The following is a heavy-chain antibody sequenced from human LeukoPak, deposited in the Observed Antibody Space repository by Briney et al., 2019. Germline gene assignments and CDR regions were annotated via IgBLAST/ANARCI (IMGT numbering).Heavy chain of an antibody. D-gene: IGHD2-21*02. CDR2: ISASGGHT. J-gene: IGHJ2*01. Sequence: GGSLRLSCAASGFTFSGYGMSWVRQAPGKGLEWVSAISASGGHTNYADSVKGRFTISRDNSKNTLYLQMNSLRVEETAVYYCARGVCSGGDCYTYFDLWGRGTLVTVSS. CDR3: ARGVCSGGDCYTYFDL. CDR1: GFTFSGYG. V-gene: IGHV3-23*01.